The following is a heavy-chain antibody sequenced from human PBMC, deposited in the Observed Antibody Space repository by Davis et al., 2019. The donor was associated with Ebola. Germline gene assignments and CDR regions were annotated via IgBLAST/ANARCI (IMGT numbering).Heavy chain of an antibody. D-gene: IGHD5-12*01. J-gene: IGHJ4*02. V-gene: IGHV4-34*01. Sequence: MPSETLSLTCAVYGGSFSGYYWSWIRQPPGKGLEWIGEIYHSGSTNYNPSLKSRVTISVDKSKNQFSLKLSSVTAADTAVYYCAREVRGYSGYFFDYWGQGTLVTVSS. CDR3: AREVRGYSGYFFDY. CDR1: GGSFSGYY. CDR2: IYHSGST.